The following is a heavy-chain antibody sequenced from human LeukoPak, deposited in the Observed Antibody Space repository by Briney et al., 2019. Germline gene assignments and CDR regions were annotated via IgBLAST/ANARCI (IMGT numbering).Heavy chain of an antibody. V-gene: IGHV3-48*02. Sequence: GGSLRLSCAASGSTFSSYSMNWVRQAPGKGLEWVSYISSSSSTIYYADSVKGRFTISRDNAKNSLYLQMNSLRDEDTAVYYCARDLWLLGYCSGGSCYSGYFDYWGQGTLVTVSS. CDR3: ARDLWLLGYCSGGSCYSGYFDY. D-gene: IGHD2-15*01. CDR2: ISSSSSTI. CDR1: GSTFSSYS. J-gene: IGHJ4*02.